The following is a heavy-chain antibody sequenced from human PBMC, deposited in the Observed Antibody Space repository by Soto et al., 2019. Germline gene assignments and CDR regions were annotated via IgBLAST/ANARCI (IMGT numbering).Heavy chain of an antibody. CDR1: GYTFTSYG. V-gene: IGHV1-18*01. Sequence: QVQLVQSGAEVKKPGASVKVSCKASGYTFTSYGISWVRQAPGQGLEWMGWISAYNGNTNYAQKLQGRVTMTTDTSTSTAYMELRSLRSDDTAVYYCARVYKDCSGGGCGDPSFDYWGQGTLVTVSS. CDR3: ARVYKDCSGGGCGDPSFDY. CDR2: ISAYNGNT. J-gene: IGHJ4*02. D-gene: IGHD2-15*01.